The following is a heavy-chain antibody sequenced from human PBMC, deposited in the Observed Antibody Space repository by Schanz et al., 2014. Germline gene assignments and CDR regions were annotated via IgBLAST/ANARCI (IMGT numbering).Heavy chain of an antibody. CDR1: GFSFSDYG. V-gene: IGHV3-30*18. CDR2: ISYHGSER. J-gene: IGHJ4*02. D-gene: IGHD3-22*01. Sequence: VQLVESGGGLVKPGGSLRLSCAASGFSFSDYGMHWVRQAPGRGLEWVAVISYHGSERYYADSVKGRFTISRDNSKNPLYLQMNSLRTQDTTVYFCAKSYDTSGYSGFDYWGQGTLVTVSS. CDR3: AKSYDTSGYSGFDY.